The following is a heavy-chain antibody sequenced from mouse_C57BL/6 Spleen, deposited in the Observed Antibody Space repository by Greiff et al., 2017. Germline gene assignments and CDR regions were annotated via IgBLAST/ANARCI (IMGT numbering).Heavy chain of an antibody. D-gene: IGHD1-1*01. Sequence: EVQVVESGGGLVKPGGSLKLSCAASGFTFSDYGMHWVRQAPEKGLEWVAYISSGSSTIYYADTVKGRFTISRDNANNTLFLQMTSLRSEDTAMYYCARGTTVVEGFAYWGQGTLVTVSA. CDR3: ARGTTVVEGFAY. V-gene: IGHV5-17*01. CDR1: GFTFSDYG. CDR2: ISSGSSTI. J-gene: IGHJ3*01.